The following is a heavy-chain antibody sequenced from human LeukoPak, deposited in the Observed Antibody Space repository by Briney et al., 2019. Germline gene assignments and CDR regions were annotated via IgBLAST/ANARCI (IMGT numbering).Heavy chain of an antibody. CDR2: ISSSSSYI. J-gene: IGHJ6*03. CDR3: ARDFCSSTSCYMDV. D-gene: IGHD2-2*01. CDR1: GFTFSSYS. V-gene: IGHV3-21*04. Sequence: AGGSLRLSCAASGFTFSSYSMNWVRQAPGKGLEWVSSISSSSSYIYYADSVKGRFTISRDNAKNSLYLQMNSLRSDDTALYYCARDFCSSTSCYMDVWGKGTTVTVSS.